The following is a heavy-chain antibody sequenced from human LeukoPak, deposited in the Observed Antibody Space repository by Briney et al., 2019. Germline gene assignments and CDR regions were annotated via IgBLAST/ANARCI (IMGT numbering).Heavy chain of an antibody. V-gene: IGHV4-59*01. D-gene: IGHD6-19*01. J-gene: IGHJ3*02. CDR3: SRDRRSGWYESDAFDI. Sequence: PSETLSLTCTVSGGSISSYYWSWIRQPPGKGLEWIGYIYYSGSTNYKPSLKSRVTISVDTSKNQFSLKLNSVTAADTAVYYCSRDRRSGWYESDAFDIWGQGTMVTVSS. CDR1: GGSISSYY. CDR2: IYYSGST.